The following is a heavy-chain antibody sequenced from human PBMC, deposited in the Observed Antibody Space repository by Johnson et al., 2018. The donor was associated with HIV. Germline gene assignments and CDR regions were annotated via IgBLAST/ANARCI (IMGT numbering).Heavy chain of an antibody. CDR1: GFTFEDYA. V-gene: IGHV3-9*01. CDR2: ISWNSDDI. D-gene: IGHD4-17*01. Sequence: VQLVESGGALVQPGRSLRLSCVASGFTFEDYAMYWVRQAPGKGLEWVSGISWNSDDIDYADSVKGRFTISRDNAKNTLYLQMNSLSAGDTAVYYCARQGGANDAFDIWVQGTMGTVSS. CDR3: ARQGGANDAFDI. J-gene: IGHJ3*02.